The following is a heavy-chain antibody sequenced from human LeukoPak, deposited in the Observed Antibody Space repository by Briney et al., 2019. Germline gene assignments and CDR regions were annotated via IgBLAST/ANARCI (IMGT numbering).Heavy chain of an antibody. CDR1: GFDLSTYE. CDR3: ARGDPHADL. CDR2: ITISGHTK. J-gene: IGHJ5*02. Sequence: GGSLRLSCAASGFDLSTYEMNWVRQAPGKGQEWIADITISGHTKNYADSVKGRFTISRDNARTSLYLQMNSLRVEDTGVYYCARGDPHADLWGQGTLVTVSS. V-gene: IGHV3-48*03.